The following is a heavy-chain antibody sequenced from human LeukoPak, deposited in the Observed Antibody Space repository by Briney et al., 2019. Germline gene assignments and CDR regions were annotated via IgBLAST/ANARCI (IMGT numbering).Heavy chain of an antibody. CDR3: ARGGYDYVWGSYRYTGDFDY. CDR2: ISSSSSTI. D-gene: IGHD3-16*02. Sequence: LPSETLSLTCAVYGGSFSGYYWSWIRQPPGKGLEWVSYISSSSSTIYYADSVKGRFTISRDNAKNSLYLQMNSLRDEDTAVYYCARGGYDYVWGSYRYTGDFDYWGQGTLVTVSS. J-gene: IGHJ4*02. CDR1: GGSFSGYY. V-gene: IGHV3-48*02.